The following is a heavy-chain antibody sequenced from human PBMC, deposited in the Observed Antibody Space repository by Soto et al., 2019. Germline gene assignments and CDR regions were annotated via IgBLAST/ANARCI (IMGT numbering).Heavy chain of an antibody. J-gene: IGHJ4*02. CDR2: IHSTGSIP. D-gene: IGHD7-27*01. CDR3: ARESWGFDY. CDR1: GFTFSRYT. Sequence: GGSLRLSCAASGFTFSRYTMSWVRQAPGKGLEWISHIHSTGSIPYYADSVKGRFTISRDNARNSLYLQMNSLRDEDTAVYYCARESWGFDYWGPGTLVTVSS. V-gene: IGHV3-48*02.